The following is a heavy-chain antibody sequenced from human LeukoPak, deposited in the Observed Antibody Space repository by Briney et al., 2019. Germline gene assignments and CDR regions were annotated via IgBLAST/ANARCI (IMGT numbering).Heavy chain of an antibody. Sequence: SETLSLTCTVSGGSISSYYWSWIRQPPGKGLEWIGYIYYSGSTNYNPSLKSRVTISVDTSKNQFSLRLSSVTAADTAVYYCARVNTAHHDAFDIWGQGTMVTVSS. D-gene: IGHD5-18*01. CDR1: GGSISSYY. V-gene: IGHV4-59*01. CDR2: IYYSGST. J-gene: IGHJ3*02. CDR3: ARVNTAHHDAFDI.